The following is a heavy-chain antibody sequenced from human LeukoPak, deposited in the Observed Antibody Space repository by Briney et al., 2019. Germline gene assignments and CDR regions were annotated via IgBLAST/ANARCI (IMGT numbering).Heavy chain of an antibody. V-gene: IGHV4-34*01. D-gene: IGHD6-13*01. CDR3: ARGEEKAAAGLNAFDI. Sequence: SETLSLTCAVYGGSFSGYYWSWIRQPPGQGLEWIGEINHSGSTNYNPYLKSRVTISVDTSKNQFSLKLSSVTAADTAVYYCARGEEKAAAGLNAFDIWGQGTMVNVSS. CDR2: INHSGST. CDR1: GGSFSGYY. J-gene: IGHJ3*02.